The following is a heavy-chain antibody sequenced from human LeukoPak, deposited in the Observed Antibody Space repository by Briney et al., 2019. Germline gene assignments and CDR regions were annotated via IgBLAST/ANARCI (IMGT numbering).Heavy chain of an antibody. V-gene: IGHV4-39*07. Sequence: SETLSLTCTVSGGSISSSSYYWGWIRQPPGKGLEWIGSIYYSGSTYYNPSLKSRVTISVDTSKNQFSLKLSSVTAADTAVYYYARGRYYYGSGSLVFDYWGQGTLVTVSS. CDR3: ARGRYYYGSGSLVFDY. CDR2: IYYSGST. D-gene: IGHD3-10*01. J-gene: IGHJ4*02. CDR1: GGSISSSSYY.